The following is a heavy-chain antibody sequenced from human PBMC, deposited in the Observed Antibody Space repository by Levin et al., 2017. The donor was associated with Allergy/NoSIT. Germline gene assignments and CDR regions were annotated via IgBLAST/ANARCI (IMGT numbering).Heavy chain of an antibody. V-gene: IGHV3-7*01. Sequence: PGGSLRLSCAASGFTFSSYWMSWVRQAPGKGLEWVANIKQDGSEKYYVDSVKGRFTISRDNAKNSLYLQMNSLRAEDTAVYYCARIPYYDFWSGYYTPYYYYYGMDVWGQGTTVTVSS. CDR3: ARIPYYDFWSGYYTPYYYYYGMDV. D-gene: IGHD3-3*01. CDR2: IKQDGSEK. CDR1: GFTFSSYW. J-gene: IGHJ6*02.